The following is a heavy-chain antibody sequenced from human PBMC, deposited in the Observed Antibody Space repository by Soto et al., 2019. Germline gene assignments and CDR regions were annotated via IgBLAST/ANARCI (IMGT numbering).Heavy chain of an antibody. V-gene: IGHV3-23*01. CDR2: ISGSGGST. CDR3: AKDDILNGYYNMDV. D-gene: IGHD3-9*01. J-gene: IGHJ6*03. CDR1: GFTFSSYA. Sequence: GGSLRLSCAASGFTFSSYAMSWVRQAPGKGLEWVSAISGSGGSTYYADSVKGRFTISRDNSKNTLYLQMNSLRAEDTAVYYCAKDDILNGYYNMDVWGKGTTVTVSS.